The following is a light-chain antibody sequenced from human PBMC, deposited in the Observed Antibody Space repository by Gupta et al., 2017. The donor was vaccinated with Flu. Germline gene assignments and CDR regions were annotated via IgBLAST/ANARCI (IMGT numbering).Light chain of an antibody. CDR3: AAWDDSLRGPV. Sequence: QSVLTQPPSVSEAPRQRVTISCSGDNSNIGNNAVSWYQQLPGKAPRLLIYYDDVLPSGVSDRFAGSKSGTSASRAISGLQSEDEADDYGAAWDDSLRGPVFGGGTKLTVL. CDR1: NSNIGNNA. CDR2: YDD. V-gene: IGLV1-36*01. J-gene: IGLJ3*02.